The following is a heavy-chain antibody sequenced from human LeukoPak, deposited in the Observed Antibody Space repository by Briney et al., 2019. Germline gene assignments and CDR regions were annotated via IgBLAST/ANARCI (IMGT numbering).Heavy chain of an antibody. Sequence: GGSLRLSCAASGLTFSTYVMNWVRQAPGKGLEWVSTISESGGSTYYADSVKGRFTISRDNSKSTLYLQMNSLRAEGTAVYYCGRYYVMDVWGQGTSVTVSS. CDR2: ISESGGST. CDR1: GLTFSTYV. V-gene: IGHV3-23*01. CDR3: GRYYVMDV. J-gene: IGHJ6*02.